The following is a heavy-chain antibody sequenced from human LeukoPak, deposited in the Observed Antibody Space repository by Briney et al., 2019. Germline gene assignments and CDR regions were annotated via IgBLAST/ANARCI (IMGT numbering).Heavy chain of an antibody. CDR2: ISYDGSNK. J-gene: IGHJ4*02. D-gene: IGHD5-18*01. Sequence: PGGSLRLSCAASGFTFSSYAMHWVRQAPGKGLEWVAVISYDGSNKYYADSVKGRFTISRDNSKNTLYLQMNSLRAEDTAVYYCARDFYGGYSYGYLDYWGQGTLVTVSS. CDR1: GFTFSSYA. CDR3: ARDFYGGYSYGYLDY. V-gene: IGHV3-30-3*01.